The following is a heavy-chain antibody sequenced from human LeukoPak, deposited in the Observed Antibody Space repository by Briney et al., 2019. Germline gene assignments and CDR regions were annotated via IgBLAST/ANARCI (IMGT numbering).Heavy chain of an antibody. D-gene: IGHD1-1*01. Sequence: GGSLRLSCAASGYTFSTYNMNWVRQAPGKGLEWVSCISSGSGYIYYADSVKGRFIISRDNAKNSLYLQMNSLRAENTAVYYCAREGGGIDYWGQGTLVTVSS. J-gene: IGHJ4*02. V-gene: IGHV3-21*01. CDR2: ISSGSGYI. CDR3: AREGGGIDY. CDR1: GYTFSTYN.